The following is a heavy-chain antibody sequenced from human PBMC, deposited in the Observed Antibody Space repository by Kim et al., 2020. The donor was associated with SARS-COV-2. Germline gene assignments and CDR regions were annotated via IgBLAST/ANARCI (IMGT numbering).Heavy chain of an antibody. Sequence: SLESRVAISVATSKKQFSLKLSSVTAADTAVYYCARDHVSGYSYYGMDVWGQGTTVTVSS. CDR3: ARDHVSGYSYYGMDV. J-gene: IGHJ6*02. V-gene: IGHV4-59*01.